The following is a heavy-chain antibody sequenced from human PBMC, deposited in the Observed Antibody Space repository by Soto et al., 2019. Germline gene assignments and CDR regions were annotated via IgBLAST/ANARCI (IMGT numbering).Heavy chain of an antibody. J-gene: IGHJ4*02. Sequence: QVQLVESGGGVVQPGRSLRLSCAASGFSFSSFSMQWVRQAPGKGLEWVAVISFDGSNKYYADSVKGRFTISRDNSKNTLYLQMNSLRAEDTAVYYCAKDRRAGQWLAYFDYWGQGTLVTVSS. CDR1: GFSFSSFS. D-gene: IGHD6-19*01. V-gene: IGHV3-30*18. CDR2: ISFDGSNK. CDR3: AKDRRAGQWLAYFDY.